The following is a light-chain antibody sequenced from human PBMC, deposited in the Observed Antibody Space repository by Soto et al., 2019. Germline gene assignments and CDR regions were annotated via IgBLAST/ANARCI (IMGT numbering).Light chain of an antibody. CDR2: DVS. CDR1: LSDVGAYDY. J-gene: IGLJ1*01. Sequence: QSALTQPPSVSGSPGQSVTISCTGTLSDVGAYDYVSWYLQHPGTAPKLLISDVSRRHSGVPDRFSGSKSGNTASLTISGLQVDDEGDYYCCSYAGNSTYVFGTGTKLTVL. V-gene: IGLV2-11*01. CDR3: CSYAGNSTYV.